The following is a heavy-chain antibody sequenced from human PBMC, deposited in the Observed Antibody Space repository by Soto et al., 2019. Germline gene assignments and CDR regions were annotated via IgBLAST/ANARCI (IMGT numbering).Heavy chain of an antibody. D-gene: IGHD6-13*01. CDR1: GFTFSSYA. Sequence: GSLRLSCAASGFTFSSYAMSWVRQAPGKGLEWVSAISGSGGSTYYADSVKGRFTISRDNSKNTLYLQMNSLRAEDTAVYYCAKEAPYSSSWYRYFDYWGQGTLVTVSS. CDR3: AKEAPYSSSWYRYFDY. V-gene: IGHV3-23*01. CDR2: ISGSGGST. J-gene: IGHJ4*02.